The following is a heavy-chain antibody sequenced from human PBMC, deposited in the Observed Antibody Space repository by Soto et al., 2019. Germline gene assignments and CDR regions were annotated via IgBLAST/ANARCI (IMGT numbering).Heavy chain of an antibody. V-gene: IGHV2-5*02. Sequence: QITLKESGPTLVRPTLTLTLTCTFSGFSLTTSGVGVGWIRQPPGKALEWLALIYWDDDHRYSPSLKTRLTITKDTSKNQVVLTMTKLDPADTATYYCAREVYSSTYFDSWGQGTLVTVSS. CDR2: IYWDDDH. J-gene: IGHJ4*02. CDR1: GFSLTTSGVG. D-gene: IGHD6-13*01. CDR3: AREVYSSTYFDS.